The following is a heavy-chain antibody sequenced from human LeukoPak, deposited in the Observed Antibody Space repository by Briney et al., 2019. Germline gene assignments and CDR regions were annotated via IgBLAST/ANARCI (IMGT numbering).Heavy chain of an antibody. CDR2: LYSAGNT. J-gene: IGHJ3*02. Sequence: GGSLRLSCAASGFTPSSNYMNWVRQAPGEGLEWVAVLYSAGNTFYADSVKGRFTITRDNSKNTLYLQMNSLRADDTALYYCARLIQPQGAFDIWGQGTMVTVSS. D-gene: IGHD3-16*01. CDR1: GFTPSSNY. V-gene: IGHV3-53*01. CDR3: ARLIQPQGAFDI.